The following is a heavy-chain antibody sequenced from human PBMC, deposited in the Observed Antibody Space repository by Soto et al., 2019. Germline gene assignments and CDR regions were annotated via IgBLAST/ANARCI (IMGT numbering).Heavy chain of an antibody. CDR3: ARSSSGSYYQQY. D-gene: IGHD3-10*01. CDR1: GYTFTSYA. CDR2: INAGNGNT. Sequence: TSVKVSCKASGYTFTSYAMHWVRQAPGQRLEWMGWINAGNGNTKYSQKFQGRVTITRDTSASTAYMELSSVTAADTAVYYCARSSSGSYYQQYWGQGALVTVSS. V-gene: IGHV1-3*01. J-gene: IGHJ4*02.